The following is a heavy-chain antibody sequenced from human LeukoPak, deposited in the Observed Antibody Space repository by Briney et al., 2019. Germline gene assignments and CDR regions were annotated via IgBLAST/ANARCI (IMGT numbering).Heavy chain of an antibody. CDR2: IIPIFGTA. CDR3: AGPPPSSSWYHRAFDI. V-gene: IGHV1-69*13. CDR1: GGTFSSYA. J-gene: IGHJ3*02. D-gene: IGHD6-13*01. Sequence: SVKVSCKASGGTFSSYAISWVRQAPGQGLEWMGGIIPIFGTANYAQKFQGRVTITADESTSTAYMELSSLRSEDTAVYYCAGPPPSSSWYHRAFDIWGQGTMVTVSS.